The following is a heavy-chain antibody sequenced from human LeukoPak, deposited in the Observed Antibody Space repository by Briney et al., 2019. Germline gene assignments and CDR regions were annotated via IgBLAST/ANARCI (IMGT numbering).Heavy chain of an antibody. CDR2: ISGSGGST. Sequence: PGGSLRLSCAASGFTFSSYAMSWVRQAPGKGLEWVSAISGSGGSTYYADSVKGRFTISRDNSKNTLYLQMNSLRAEDTAVYYCQMTEGLRQGAFDIWGQGTMVTVSS. CDR1: GFTFSSYA. CDR3: QMTEGLRQGAFDI. D-gene: IGHD5-12*01. V-gene: IGHV3-23*01. J-gene: IGHJ3*02.